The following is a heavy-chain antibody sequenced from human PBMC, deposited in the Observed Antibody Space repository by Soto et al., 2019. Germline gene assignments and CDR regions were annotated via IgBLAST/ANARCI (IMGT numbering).Heavy chain of an antibody. J-gene: IGHJ3*02. Sequence: ASVKVSCKASGGTFSSYAISWVRQAPGQGLEWMGGIIPIFGTANYAQKFQGRVTITADESTSTAYMELSSLRSEDTAVYYCARDGRGDYYDSSGYSPNDAFDIWGQGTMVTVSS. CDR2: IIPIFGTA. CDR3: ARDGRGDYYDSSGYSPNDAFDI. CDR1: GGTFSSYA. V-gene: IGHV1-69*13. D-gene: IGHD3-22*01.